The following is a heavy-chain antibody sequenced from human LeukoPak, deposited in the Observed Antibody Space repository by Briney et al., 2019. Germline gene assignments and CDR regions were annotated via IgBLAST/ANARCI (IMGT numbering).Heavy chain of an antibody. Sequence: GGSLRLSCAASGFTFSSYAMSWVRQAPGKGLEWVPAISGSGGSTCYADSVKGRFTISRDNSKNTLYLQMNSLRAEDTAVYYCAKTPWSYYDSSGYYGFGYWGQGTLVTVSS. CDR3: AKTPWSYYDSSGYYGFGY. CDR1: GFTFSSYA. J-gene: IGHJ4*02. D-gene: IGHD3-22*01. CDR2: ISGSGGST. V-gene: IGHV3-23*01.